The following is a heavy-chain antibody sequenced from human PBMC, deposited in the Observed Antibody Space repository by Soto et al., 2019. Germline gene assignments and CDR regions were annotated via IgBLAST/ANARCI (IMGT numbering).Heavy chain of an antibody. CDR2: IYHSGST. J-gene: IGHJ4*02. CDR1: GGSVSSGGYS. Sequence: QLQLQESGSGLVKPSQTLSLACAVSGGSVSSGGYSWSWIGQPPGKGLEWIGYIYHSGSTYYNPSLKSRVTISVDRSKNQFSLKLSSVTAADTAVYYCANSHAGAHITAAVHWGQGTLVTVSS. CDR3: ANSHAGAHITAAVH. V-gene: IGHV4-30-2*01. D-gene: IGHD6-13*01.